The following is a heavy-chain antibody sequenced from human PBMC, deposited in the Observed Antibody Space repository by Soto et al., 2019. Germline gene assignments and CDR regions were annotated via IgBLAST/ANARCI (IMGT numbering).Heavy chain of an antibody. CDR2: IYYSGST. CDR1: GGSISSGGYY. J-gene: IGHJ5*02. CDR3: ARARGYGDYGWFDP. D-gene: IGHD4-17*01. V-gene: IGHV4-31*03. Sequence: PSETLSLTCTVSGGSISSGGYYWSWIRQHPGKGLEWIGYIYYSGSTYYNPSLKSRVTISVDTSKNQLSLKLSSVTVADTAVYYCARARGYGDYGWFDPCGQGTPVTVSS.